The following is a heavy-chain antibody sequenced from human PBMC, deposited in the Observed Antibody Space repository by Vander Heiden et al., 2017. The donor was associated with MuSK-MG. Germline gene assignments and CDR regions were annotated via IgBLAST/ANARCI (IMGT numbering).Heavy chain of an antibody. CDR3: ARGAVLWFGYYYGMDV. CDR1: GGSFSGYY. Sequence: QVQLQQWGAGLLKPSETLSLTCAVYGGSFSGYYWSWIRQPPGKGLEWIGEINHSGSTNYNPSLKSRVTISVDTSKNQFSLKLSSVTAADTAVYYCARGAVLWFGYYYGMDVWGQGTTVTVS. V-gene: IGHV4-34*01. J-gene: IGHJ6*02. CDR2: INHSGST. D-gene: IGHD3-10*01.